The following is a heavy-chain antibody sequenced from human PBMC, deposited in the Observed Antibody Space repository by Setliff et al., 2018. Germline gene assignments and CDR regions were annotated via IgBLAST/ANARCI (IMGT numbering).Heavy chain of an antibody. J-gene: IGHJ4*02. Sequence: SETLSLTCTVSGGSISNSTFYWGWIRQPPGKGLEWIGSINYHGNIFHDGTTHSTYYNPSLKSRVTISVDTAQNQFSLSLSSVTAADTAVYYCARTGTYRYFDYWGQGTLVTVSS. CDR3: ARTGTYRYFDY. D-gene: IGHD1-1*01. CDR2: INYHGNIFHDGTTHST. CDR1: GGSISNSTFY. V-gene: IGHV4-39*01.